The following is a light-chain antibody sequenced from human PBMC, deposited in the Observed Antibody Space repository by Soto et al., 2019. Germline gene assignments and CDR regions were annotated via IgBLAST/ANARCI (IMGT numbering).Light chain of an antibody. CDR1: QSVSSN. CDR3: QQYNNWTRT. V-gene: IGKV3-15*01. J-gene: IGKJ1*01. Sequence: EIVMTQSPATLSVSPGERATLSCRASQSVSSNLAWYQQKPGQAPRLLIYGASTTATGIPARFSGSGSGTDFTLTITTLQTEDFAVYYCQQYNNWTRTFGQGTKVEI. CDR2: GAS.